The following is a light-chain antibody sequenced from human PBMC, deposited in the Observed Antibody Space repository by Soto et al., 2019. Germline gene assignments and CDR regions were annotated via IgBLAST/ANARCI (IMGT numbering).Light chain of an antibody. V-gene: IGLV1-44*01. Sequence: QSVLTQPPSASGTPGQRVTISCSGSSSNLGSNSVNWYQQVPGTAPKLLISSDNQRPSGVPDRFSGSQSGTSASLAISGLQSEDEADYRCGTWDDSLNGWVFGGGTKLTVL. J-gene: IGLJ3*02. CDR1: SSNLGSNS. CDR3: GTWDDSLNGWV. CDR2: SDN.